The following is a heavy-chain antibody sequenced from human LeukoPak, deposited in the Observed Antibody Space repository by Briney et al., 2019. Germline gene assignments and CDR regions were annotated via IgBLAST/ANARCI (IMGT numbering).Heavy chain of an antibody. CDR2: IYYSGST. Sequence: SETLSLTCTVSGGSISSSSYYWGWIRQPPGKGLEWIGSIYYSGSTYYNPSLKSRVTISVDTSKNQFSLKLSSVTAADTAVYYCARDRARVAAGTGNWFDPWGQGTLVTVSS. CDR1: GGSISSSSYY. V-gene: IGHV4-39*07. D-gene: IGHD6-13*01. J-gene: IGHJ5*02. CDR3: ARDRARVAAGTGNWFDP.